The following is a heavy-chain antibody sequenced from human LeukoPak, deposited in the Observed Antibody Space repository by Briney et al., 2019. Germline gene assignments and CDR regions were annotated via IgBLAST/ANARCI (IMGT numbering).Heavy chain of an antibody. J-gene: IGHJ5*02. CDR2: IYYSGST. CDR3: ARSTVTTRGWFDP. D-gene: IGHD4-17*01. CDR1: GGSISSSSYY. V-gene: IGHV4-39*07. Sequence: SETLSLTCTVSGGSISSSSYYWGWIRQPPGKGLEWIGSIYYSGSTYYNPSLKSRVTISVDTSKNQFSLKLSSVTAADTAVYYCARSTVTTRGWFDPWGQGTLVTVSS.